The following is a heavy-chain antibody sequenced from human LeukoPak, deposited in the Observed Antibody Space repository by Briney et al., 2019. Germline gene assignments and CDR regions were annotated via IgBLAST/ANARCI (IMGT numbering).Heavy chain of an antibody. D-gene: IGHD1-1*01. J-gene: IGHJ4*02. CDR3: ARDHNWNSIGYYFDY. Sequence: PGGSLRLSCAASGFTFSSYSMNWVRQAPGKGLEWVSSISSSSSYIYYADSVKGRFTISGDNAKNSLYLQMNSLRAEDTAVYYCARDHNWNSIGYYFDYWGQGTLVTVSS. CDR1: GFTFSSYS. V-gene: IGHV3-21*01. CDR2: ISSSSSYI.